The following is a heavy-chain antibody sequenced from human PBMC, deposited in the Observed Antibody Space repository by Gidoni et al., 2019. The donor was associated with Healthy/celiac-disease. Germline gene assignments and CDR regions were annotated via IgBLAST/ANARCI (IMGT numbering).Heavy chain of an antibody. D-gene: IGHD6-13*01. J-gene: IGHJ4*02. Sequence: QVQLQESGPGLVKPSQTLSLTCTVSGGSISSGDYYWSWIRQPPGKGLEWIGYIYYSGSTYYNPALKSRVTISVDTSKNQFSLKLSSLTAADTAVYYCARERIAAAAHLDYWGQGTLVTVSS. CDR2: IYYSGST. V-gene: IGHV4-30-4*01. CDR3: ARERIAAAAHLDY. CDR1: GGSISSGDYY.